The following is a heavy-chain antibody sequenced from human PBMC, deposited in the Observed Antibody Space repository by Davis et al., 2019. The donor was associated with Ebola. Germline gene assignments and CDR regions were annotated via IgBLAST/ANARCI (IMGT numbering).Heavy chain of an antibody. CDR3: ARGEDCTSASCSTY. CDR2: INPNSGGT. D-gene: IGHD2-2*01. Sequence: ASVQVSCKASGYTFTDYYIHWVRHSPGAGLEWMGRINPNSGGTNYAQKFQGRVTMTRDTSISTAYMELSRLRSDDTAVYYCARGEDCTSASCSTYWGQGTLVTVSS. CDR1: GYTFTDYY. V-gene: IGHV1-2*06. J-gene: IGHJ4*02.